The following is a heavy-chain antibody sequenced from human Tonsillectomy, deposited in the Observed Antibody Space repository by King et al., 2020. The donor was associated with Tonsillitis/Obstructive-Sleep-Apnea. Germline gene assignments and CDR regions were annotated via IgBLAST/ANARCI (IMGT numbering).Heavy chain of an antibody. Sequence: EVQLVESGGGLVQPGGSLRLSCAASGFTFSSFSMNWVRQAPGKGLEWVSYISSSTTIIYYADSVKGRFTISRDNAKNSLYLQMNSLRAEDTAVYYCARDWTGNDGDYDNYYYYYMDVWGKGTTVTVSS. CDR2: ISSSTTII. J-gene: IGHJ6*03. CDR3: ARDWTGNDGDYDNYYYYYMDV. V-gene: IGHV3-48*01. D-gene: IGHD4-17*01. CDR1: GFTFSSFS.